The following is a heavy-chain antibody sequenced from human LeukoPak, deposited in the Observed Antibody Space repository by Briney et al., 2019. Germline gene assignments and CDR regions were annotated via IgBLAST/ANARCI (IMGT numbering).Heavy chain of an antibody. V-gene: IGHV3-30*03. D-gene: IGHD3-3*01. CDR1: GFTFSSYS. CDR2: ISYDGSNK. J-gene: IGHJ4*02. CDR3: ARDRMDFWSGYSDY. Sequence: GGSLRLSCAASGFTFSSYSMNWVRQAPGKGLEWVAVISYDGSNKYYADSVKGRFTISRDNSKNTLYLQMNSLRAEDTAVYYCARDRMDFWSGYSDYWGQGTLVTVSS.